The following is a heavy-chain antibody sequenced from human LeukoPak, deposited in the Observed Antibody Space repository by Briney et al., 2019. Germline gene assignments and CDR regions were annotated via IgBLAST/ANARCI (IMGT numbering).Heavy chain of an antibody. CDR3: ARVACSSTSCYFDY. D-gene: IGHD2-2*01. CDR2: INHSGST. CDR1: GGSFSGYY. Sequence: SETLSLTCAVYGGSFSGYYWSWIRQPPGKGLEWIGEINHSGSTNYNPSLKSRVTMSVDTSKNQFSLKLSSVTAADTAVYYCARVACSSTSCYFDYWGQGTLVTVSS. J-gene: IGHJ4*02. V-gene: IGHV4-34*01.